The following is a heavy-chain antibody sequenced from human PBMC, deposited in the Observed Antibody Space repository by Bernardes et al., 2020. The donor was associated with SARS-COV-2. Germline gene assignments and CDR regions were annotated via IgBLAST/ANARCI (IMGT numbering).Heavy chain of an antibody. Sequence: SETLSLTCAVYGGSFNGYYWSWIRQPPGRGLEWIGEINHSRSTNYNPSLKSRVTISVDSSKNQFSLKLSSVTAADTAVYYCARADYVSGWYEGGLGYWGQGTLVTVSS. D-gene: IGHD6-19*01. J-gene: IGHJ4*02. V-gene: IGHV4-34*01. CDR3: ARADYVSGWYEGGLGY. CDR2: INHSRST. CDR1: GGSFNGYY.